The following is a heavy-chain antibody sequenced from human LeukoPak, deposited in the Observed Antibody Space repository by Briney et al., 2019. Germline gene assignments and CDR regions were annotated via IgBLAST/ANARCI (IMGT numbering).Heavy chain of an antibody. V-gene: IGHV4-34*01. CDR1: GGSFSGYY. D-gene: IGHD3-10*01. CDR2: INHSGST. J-gene: IGHJ5*02. CDR3: ARGRPVLLWFGEPSNWFDP. Sequence: PSETLSLTCAVYGGSFSGYYWSWIRQPPGKGLEWIGEINHSGSTNYNPSLKSRVTISVDTSKNQFSLKLSSVTAADTAVYYCARGRPVLLWFGEPSNWFDPWGQGTLVTVPS.